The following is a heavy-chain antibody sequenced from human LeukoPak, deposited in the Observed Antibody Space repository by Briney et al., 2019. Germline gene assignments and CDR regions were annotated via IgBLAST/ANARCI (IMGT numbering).Heavy chain of an antibody. Sequence: SETLSLTCTVSGGSISSSSYYWGWIRQPPGKGLEWIGSIYYSGSTYYNPSLKGRVTISVDTSKNQFSLKLSSVTAADTAVYYCARQGDYGDYEPAFDIWGQGTMVTVSS. J-gene: IGHJ3*02. CDR1: GGSISSSSYY. D-gene: IGHD4-17*01. V-gene: IGHV4-39*01. CDR2: IYYSGST. CDR3: ARQGDYGDYEPAFDI.